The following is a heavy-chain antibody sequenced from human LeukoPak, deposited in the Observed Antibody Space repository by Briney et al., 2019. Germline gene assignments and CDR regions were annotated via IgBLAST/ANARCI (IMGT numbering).Heavy chain of an antibody. D-gene: IGHD4-23*01. CDR1: GGSISSYY. V-gene: IGHV4-59*01. CDR2: IHYSGST. Sequence: PSETLSLTCTVSGGSISSYYWSWIRQPPGKGLEWIGYIHYSGSTNYNPSLKSRVTISVDTSKNQFSLKLSSVTAADTAVYFCARDPNSYYYGMDVWGQGTTVTVSS. CDR3: ARDPNSYYYGMDV. J-gene: IGHJ6*02.